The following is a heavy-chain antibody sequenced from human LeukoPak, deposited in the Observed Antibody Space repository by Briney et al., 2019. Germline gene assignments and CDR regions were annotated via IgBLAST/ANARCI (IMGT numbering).Heavy chain of an antibody. Sequence: GGSLRLSCAASGFTFSNYVMSWVCQAPGKGLEWVSGISGSGGSTNYADSVKGRFTISRDNSKNMLFLQINSLRGEDTAVYYCIAGGWSTDAFEMWGQGTTVTVSS. D-gene: IGHD6-19*01. V-gene: IGHV3-23*01. CDR2: ISGSGGST. CDR1: GFTFSNYV. J-gene: IGHJ3*02. CDR3: IAGGWSTDAFEM.